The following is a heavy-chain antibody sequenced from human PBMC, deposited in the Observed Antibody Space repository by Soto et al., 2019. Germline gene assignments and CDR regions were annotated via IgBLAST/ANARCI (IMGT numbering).Heavy chain of an antibody. CDR1: GDSISISSYY. J-gene: IGHJ4*02. CDR3: ARSLVGATTLGFDY. Sequence: SETLSLTCAVSGDSISISSYYWGWIRQPPGKGLEWIGNIYYSGSTYYNPSLKSRVTFSVDTSKKQFSLKLTSVTAADTAVYYCARSLVGATTLGFDYWGQGTLVTVSS. V-gene: IGHV4-39*01. CDR2: IYYSGST. D-gene: IGHD1-26*01.